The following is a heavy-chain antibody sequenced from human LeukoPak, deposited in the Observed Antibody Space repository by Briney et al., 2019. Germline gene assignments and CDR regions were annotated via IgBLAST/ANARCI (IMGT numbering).Heavy chain of an antibody. J-gene: IGHJ4*02. V-gene: IGHV4-38-2*02. Sequence: SSETLPLTCTVSGYSISSGYFWGWIRQPPGKGLEWIGSIYYSGSTYYNPSLKSRVTISVDTSKNQFSLKLSSVTAADTAVYYCARHRPRYGDYYDYWGQGTLVTVSS. D-gene: IGHD4-17*01. CDR1: GYSISSGYF. CDR2: IYYSGST. CDR3: ARHRPRYGDYYDY.